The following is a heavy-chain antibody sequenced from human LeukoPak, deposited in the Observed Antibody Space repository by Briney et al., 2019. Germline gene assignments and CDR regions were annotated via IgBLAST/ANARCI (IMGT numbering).Heavy chain of an antibody. CDR1: GFTFSSYA. Sequence: GGSLRLSCAASGFTFSSYAMGWVRQAPGKGLEWVSAISGSGGSTYYADSVKGRFTISRDNSKNTLYLQMNSLRAEDTAVYYCAGGSSGWYYFDYWGQGTLVTVSS. D-gene: IGHD6-19*01. J-gene: IGHJ4*02. CDR3: AGGSSGWYYFDY. V-gene: IGHV3-23*01. CDR2: ISGSGGST.